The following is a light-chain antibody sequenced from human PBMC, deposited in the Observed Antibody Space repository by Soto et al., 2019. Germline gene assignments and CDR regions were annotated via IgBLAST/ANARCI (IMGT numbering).Light chain of an antibody. CDR2: SAP. V-gene: IGKV1-27*01. Sequence: PGKNPKLLIYSAPNLQSGVPSRFSGSGFGTDFTLTISSLQPEDVATYYAQRTYNAPPTLFGPGTKLEIK. CDR3: QRTYNAPPTL. J-gene: IGKJ2*01.